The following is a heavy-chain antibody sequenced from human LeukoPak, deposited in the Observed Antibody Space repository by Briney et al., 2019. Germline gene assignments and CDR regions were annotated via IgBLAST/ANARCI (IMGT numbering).Heavy chain of an antibody. Sequence: SVKVSCKASGGTFSSYTISWVRQAPGQGLEWMGRIIPILGIANYAQKFQGRVTITADKSTSTAYMELSSLRSEDTAVYYCARDDCSSTSCYFPSYYYYGMDVWGQGTTVTVSS. CDR3: ARDDCSSTSCYFPSYYYYGMDV. J-gene: IGHJ6*02. V-gene: IGHV1-69*04. CDR1: GGTFSSYT. D-gene: IGHD2-2*01. CDR2: IIPILGIA.